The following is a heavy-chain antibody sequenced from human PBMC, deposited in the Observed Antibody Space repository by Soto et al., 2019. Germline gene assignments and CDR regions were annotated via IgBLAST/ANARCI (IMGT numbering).Heavy chain of an antibody. Sequence: EVQLVESGGGLVQPGGSLRFSCAASGFTFSSYDMHWVRQATGKGLEWVSAIGTAGDTYYPGSVKGRFTISRENAKNSLYLQMNSLRAGDTAVYYCARGGKEGRWFGESLPDFDYWGQGTLVTVSS. CDR1: GFTFSSYD. D-gene: IGHD3-10*01. CDR2: IGTAGDT. V-gene: IGHV3-13*01. J-gene: IGHJ4*02. CDR3: ARGGKEGRWFGESLPDFDY.